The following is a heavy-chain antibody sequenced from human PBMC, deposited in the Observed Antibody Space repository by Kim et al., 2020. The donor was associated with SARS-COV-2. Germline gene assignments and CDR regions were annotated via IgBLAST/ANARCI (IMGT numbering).Heavy chain of an antibody. CDR1: GFTFSSYG. V-gene: IGHV3-33*01. CDR3: ARDLWYSSPPLPLGGDFES. J-gene: IGHJ3*02. D-gene: IGHD6-13*01. CDR2: IWYDGSNK. Sequence: GGSLRLSCAASGFTFSSYGMQWVRQAPGKGLEWVAVIWYDGSNKYYADSVKGRFTISRDNSKNTLYLQMNSLRAEDTAVYYCARDLWYSSPPLPLGGDFESWDQGTMVTVSS.